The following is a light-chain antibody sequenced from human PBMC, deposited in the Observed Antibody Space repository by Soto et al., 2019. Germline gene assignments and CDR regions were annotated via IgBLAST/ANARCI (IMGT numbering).Light chain of an antibody. CDR3: QQYNSYSEA. CDR1: QSVSSN. CDR2: AAS. J-gene: IGKJ1*01. Sequence: EILMTQSPSTLSVSPGERASLSCRASQSVSSNLAWYQQKPGQAPRLLIYAASTRATGISTRFSGSGSGTEFTLTISSLQPDDFATYYCQQYNSYSEAFGQGTKVDIK. V-gene: IGKV3-15*01.